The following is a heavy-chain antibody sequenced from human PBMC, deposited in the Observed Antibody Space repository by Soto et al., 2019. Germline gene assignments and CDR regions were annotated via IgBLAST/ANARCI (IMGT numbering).Heavy chain of an antibody. D-gene: IGHD3-22*01. V-gene: IGHV1-18*01. CDR1: GFVFSNSG. CDR3: ARQEGWLFLPDF. Sequence: QLVQSGAEVKKPGASVKISCKASGFVFSNSGIAWVRQAPGQGFEWMAWITVHNQKTNYAQAFQDRVTLTTDTSTDTAYMELRGLRSDDTAVYYCARQEGWLFLPDFWGQGTQVIVSS. CDR2: ITVHNQKT. J-gene: IGHJ4*02.